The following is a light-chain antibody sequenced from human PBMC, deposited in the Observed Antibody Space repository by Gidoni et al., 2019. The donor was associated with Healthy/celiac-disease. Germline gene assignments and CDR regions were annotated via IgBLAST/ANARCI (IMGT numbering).Light chain of an antibody. CDR2: DAS. CDR1: QSVSSY. V-gene: IGKV3-11*01. CDR3: QQRSNWPPGFT. Sequence: EIVLTQSPATLSLSSGERATLSCRASQSVSSYLAWYQQKPGQAPRLLIYDASNRATGIPARFSGSGSGTDFTLTISSLEPEDFAVYYCQQRSNWPPGFTFGGGTKVEIK. J-gene: IGKJ4*01.